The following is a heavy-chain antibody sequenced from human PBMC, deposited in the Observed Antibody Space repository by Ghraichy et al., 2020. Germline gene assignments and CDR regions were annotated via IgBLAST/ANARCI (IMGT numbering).Heavy chain of an antibody. V-gene: IGHV4-39*01. D-gene: IGHD2-2*01. J-gene: IGHJ5*02. CDR2: VYDSRNT. CDR3: ARQGIFCSDTTCYPTFISA. Sequence: SQPLSLTCTVSGDSMTSGGFFWGWIRQPPGKGLEWIGSVYDSRNTYYNPSFKSRVTISLETSKSQFSLKLISVTAADTAVYHCARQGIFCSDTTCYPTFISAWGRGILVSVSS. CDR1: GDSMTSGGFF.